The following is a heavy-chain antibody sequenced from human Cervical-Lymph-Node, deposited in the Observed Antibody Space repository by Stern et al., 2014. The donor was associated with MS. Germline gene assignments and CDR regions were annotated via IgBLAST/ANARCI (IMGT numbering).Heavy chain of an antibody. V-gene: IGHV3-21*01. CDR2: ISSTATYI. J-gene: IGHJ4*02. D-gene: IGHD4-23*01. CDR1: GFTFSTSS. CDR3: ARGFGGNSEGDY. Sequence: EVQLVQSGGGLVKPGESLRLSCAVSGFTFSTSSMNWVRQAPGKGLEWISSISSTATYIYYADPVQGRFTISRDNAKNSLYLQMNSLSPQDTAVYYCARGFGGNSEGDYWGQGTLVIVSS.